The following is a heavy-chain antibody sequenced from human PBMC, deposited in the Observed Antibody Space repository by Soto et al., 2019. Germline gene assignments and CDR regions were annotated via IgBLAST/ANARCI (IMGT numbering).Heavy chain of an antibody. D-gene: IGHD3-3*01. J-gene: IGHJ6*03. Sequence: QSPTLSLTCTVSGGSISSYYWSWIRQPPGKGLEWIGYIYYSGSTNYNPSLKSRVTISVDTSKNQFSLKLSSVTAADTAVYYCARRVFGVGSNRNYYYYYYMDVWGKGTTVTVSS. V-gene: IGHV4-59*08. CDR3: ARRVFGVGSNRNYYYYYYMDV. CDR1: GGSISSYY. CDR2: IYYSGST.